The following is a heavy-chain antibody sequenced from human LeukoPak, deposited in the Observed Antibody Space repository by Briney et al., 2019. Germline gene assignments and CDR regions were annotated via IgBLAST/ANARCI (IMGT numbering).Heavy chain of an antibody. CDR2: IIPNLNIA. CDR1: RDTFSSYG. J-gene: IGHJ4*02. D-gene: IGHD3-9*01. V-gene: IGHV1-69*04. Sequence: GSSVKVSCKASRDTFSSYGISWVRQAPGQGLEWMGGIIPNLNIANYAQRFQGRVTFTADKSATTAYMEVKSLRSEDTAVYYCATDSIGDILTGAFDYWGQGTLVTVFS. CDR3: ATDSIGDILTGAFDY.